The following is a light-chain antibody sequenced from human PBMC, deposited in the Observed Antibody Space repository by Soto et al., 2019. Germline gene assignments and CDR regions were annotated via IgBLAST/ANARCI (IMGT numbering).Light chain of an antibody. J-gene: IGKJ1*01. Sequence: EIVLTQSPGTLSLSPGERATLSCRASQSVSSNLAWYQQKPGQAPRLLIYGASTRATGIPARFSGSGSGTEFTLTISSLQPDDFATYYCQQYSSYWTFGQGTKVDI. CDR1: QSVSSN. CDR3: QQYSSYWT. V-gene: IGKV3-15*01. CDR2: GAS.